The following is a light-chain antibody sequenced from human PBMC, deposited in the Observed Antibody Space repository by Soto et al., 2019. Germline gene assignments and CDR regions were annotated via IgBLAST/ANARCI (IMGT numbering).Light chain of an antibody. J-gene: IGKJ1*01. CDR1: QSVGNN. CDR3: QHYNSYSEA. CDR2: GAS. Sequence: EIVMTQSPGTLSVSPGERVTLSCRASQSVGNNLAWHQQKPGQAPRLLIYGASTRATGFPARFSGSGSGTEFTLTISSLQPDDFATYYCQHYNSYSEAFGQGTKV. V-gene: IGKV3-15*01.